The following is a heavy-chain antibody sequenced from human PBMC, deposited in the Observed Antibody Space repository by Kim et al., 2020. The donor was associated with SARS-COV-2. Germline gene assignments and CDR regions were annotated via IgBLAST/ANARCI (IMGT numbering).Heavy chain of an antibody. D-gene: IGHD3-16*01. Sequence: GGSLRLSCTTSGFPFSGSSLHWVRQASGKGLEWVGRIRSKTNTYATAYAASVTGRFTISRDDSKNTAYLQMNSLKTEDTAMYYCTSTGMVGGPYYYYWGQGTRDTVST. CDR2: IRSKTNTYAT. V-gene: IGHV3-73*01. J-gene: IGHJ4*02. CDR1: GFPFSGSS. CDR3: TSTGMVGGPYYYY.